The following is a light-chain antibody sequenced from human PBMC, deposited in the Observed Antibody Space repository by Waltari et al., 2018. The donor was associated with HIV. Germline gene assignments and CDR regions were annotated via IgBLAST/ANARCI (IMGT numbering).Light chain of an antibody. J-gene: IGKJ2*01. CDR2: DAA. CDR3: QHFEGLPYT. Sequence: DIQMTQSPSSLSAYVGDRVTITCRATQDIKNHLNWYQHRPGKAPNLLIYDAANLEPGVPSRFSGSGFGTQFTLTIDTLQPEDIATYYCQHFEGLPYTFGQGTKVEIQ. V-gene: IGKV1-33*01. CDR1: QDIKNH.